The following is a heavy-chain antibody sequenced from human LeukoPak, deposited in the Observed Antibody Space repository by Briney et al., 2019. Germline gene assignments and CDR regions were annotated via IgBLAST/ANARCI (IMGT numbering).Heavy chain of an antibody. CDR3: ARGGNWADY. J-gene: IGHJ4*02. V-gene: IGHV3-7*03. CDR2: IKQDASEK. CDR1: GFTFSTFW. Sequence: GGSLRLSCTASGFTFSTFWMSWVRQAPGKGLEWVANIKQDASEKYYVDSVKGRFTISRDNAEPSLYLQMNSLRPEDTAVYYCARGGNWADYWGQGTLVTVPS. D-gene: IGHD7-27*01.